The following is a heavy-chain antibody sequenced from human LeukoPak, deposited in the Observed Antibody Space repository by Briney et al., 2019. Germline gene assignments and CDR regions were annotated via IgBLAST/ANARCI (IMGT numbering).Heavy chain of an antibody. CDR1: GGSLSGYY. V-gene: IGHV4-34*01. CDR2: INHSGST. J-gene: IGHJ6*02. CDR3: ASRKCGGDCSRLGMDV. D-gene: IGHD2-21*02. Sequence: SETLSLTCAVYGGSLSGYYWSWIRQPPGKGLEWIGEINHSGSTNYNPSLKSRVTISVDTSKNQFSLKLSSVTAADTAVYYCASRKCGGDCSRLGMDVWGQGTTVTVSS.